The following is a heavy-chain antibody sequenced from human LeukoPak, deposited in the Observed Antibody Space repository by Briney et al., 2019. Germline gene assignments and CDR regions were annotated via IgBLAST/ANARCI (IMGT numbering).Heavy chain of an antibody. CDR3: ARRGGFRYFDY. CDR2: INHSGST. CDR1: GGSFSGYY. J-gene: IGHJ4*02. Sequence: SETLSLTCAVYGGSFSGYYWSWIRQPPGKGLEWIGEINHSGSTNYNPSLKSRVTISVDTSKNQFSLKLSSVTAADTAVYYCARRGGFRYFDYWGQGTLVTVSS. D-gene: IGHD3-16*01. V-gene: IGHV4-34*01.